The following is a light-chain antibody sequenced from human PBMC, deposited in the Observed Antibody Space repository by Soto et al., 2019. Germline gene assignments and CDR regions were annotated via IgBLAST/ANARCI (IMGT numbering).Light chain of an antibody. CDR2: DVS. CDR3: SSYASSSTLV. Sequence: QSALTQPASVSGSPGQSITISCTGTSSDVGGYNYVSWYQQHPGKAPKLMIYDVSNRPSGISNRFSGSKSGNTASPTISGLPAEDEADYYCSSYASSSTLVFGGGTQLTVL. V-gene: IGLV2-14*01. CDR1: SSDVGGYNY. J-gene: IGLJ2*01.